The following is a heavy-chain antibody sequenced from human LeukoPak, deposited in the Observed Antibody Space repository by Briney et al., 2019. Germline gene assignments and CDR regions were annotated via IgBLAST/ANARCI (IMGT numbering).Heavy chain of an antibody. CDR1: GYTFTSYY. J-gene: IGHJ6*03. CDR2: INPSGGST. D-gene: IGHD1-14*01. CDR3: ATGGYYYYYYMDA. Sequence: ASVKVSFKASGYTFTSYYMHWVRQAAGQGLEWMGIINPSGGSTSYAQKFQGRVTMTRDMSTSTVYMELSSLRSEDTAVYYRATGGYYYYYYMDAWGKGTTVTVSS. V-gene: IGHV1-46*01.